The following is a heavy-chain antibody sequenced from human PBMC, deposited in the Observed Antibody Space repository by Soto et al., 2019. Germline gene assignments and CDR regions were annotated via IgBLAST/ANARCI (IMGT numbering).Heavy chain of an antibody. D-gene: IGHD1-1*01. CDR2: ISYDGSNK. J-gene: IGHJ6*02. V-gene: IGHV3-30*18. CDR3: AKSGRSRHYYYGMDV. Sequence: QVQLVESGGGVVQPGRSLRLSCAASGFTFSSYGMHWVRQAPGKGLEWVAVISYDGSNKYYADSVKGRFTISRDNSKNTLYLQMNSLRAEDTAVYYCAKSGRSRHYYYGMDVWGQGTTVTVSS. CDR1: GFTFSSYG.